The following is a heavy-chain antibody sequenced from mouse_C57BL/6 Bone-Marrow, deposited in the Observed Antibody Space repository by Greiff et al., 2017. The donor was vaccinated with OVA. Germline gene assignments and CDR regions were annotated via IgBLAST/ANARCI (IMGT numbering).Heavy chain of an antibody. Sequence: VQLQQPGAELVKPGASVKMSCKASGYTFTSYWITWVKQRPGQGLEWIGDIYPGSGSTNYNEKFKSKATLTVDKSASTAYMELRSLTSEDSAVYFCARLLRPLAYWGQGTLVTVSA. J-gene: IGHJ3*01. CDR1: GYTFTSYW. CDR2: IYPGSGST. CDR3: ARLLRPLAY. V-gene: IGHV1-55*01. D-gene: IGHD1-1*01.